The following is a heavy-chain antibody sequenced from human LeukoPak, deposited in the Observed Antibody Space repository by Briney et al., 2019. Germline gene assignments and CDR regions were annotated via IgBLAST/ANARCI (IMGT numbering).Heavy chain of an antibody. D-gene: IGHD3-16*01. CDR1: GYTFIKYY. CDR2: INPNGGAT. V-gene: IGHV1-2*02. Sequence: ASVTVSCKTSGYTFIKYYMHWVRQAPGQGLEWMGWINPNGGATNYAQKFRGRVTVTRDTSITTVYMDLTGLKSDDTAVYFCARGSGGNAFDFWGQGTMVTVSS. J-gene: IGHJ3*01. CDR3: ARGSGGNAFDF.